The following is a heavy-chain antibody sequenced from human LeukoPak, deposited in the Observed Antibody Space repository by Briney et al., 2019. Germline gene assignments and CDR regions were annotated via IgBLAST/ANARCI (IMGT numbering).Heavy chain of an antibody. V-gene: IGHV3-23*01. CDR3: AKDRASSSWYYWFDP. J-gene: IGHJ5*02. Sequence: GGSLRLSCAASGFTFSSYAMSWVRQAPGKGLEWVSAISGSGGSTYYADSVKGRFTISRDNSKNTLYLQMNSLRAEDTAVYYCAKDRASSSWYYWFDPWGQGTPVTLYS. CDR1: GFTFSSYA. CDR2: ISGSGGST. D-gene: IGHD6-13*01.